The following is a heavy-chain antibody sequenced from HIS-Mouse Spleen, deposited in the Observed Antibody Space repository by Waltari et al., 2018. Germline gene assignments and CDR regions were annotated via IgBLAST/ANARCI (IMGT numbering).Heavy chain of an antibody. CDR3: ARDRLGAGDEAFDI. CDR2: IYYSGGT. D-gene: IGHD7-27*01. J-gene: IGHJ3*02. CDR1: GGSISSSSYY. V-gene: IGHV4-39*07. Sequence: QLQLQESGPGLVKPSETLSLTCTVSGGSISSSSYYWGWIRQPPGKGLEGIGSIYYSGGTSYNPSLKGRVTLSVDTSKNQFSLKLGSVTAADTAVYYCARDRLGAGDEAFDIWGQGTMVTVSS.